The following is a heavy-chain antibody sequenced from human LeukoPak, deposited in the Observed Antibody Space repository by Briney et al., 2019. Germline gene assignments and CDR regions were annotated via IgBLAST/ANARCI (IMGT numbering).Heavy chain of an antibody. Sequence: AGSLRLSCAASGFTFSCFAMSWVRQAPGKGLEWVSAISVGGGSTYYADSVKGRFTISRDNPKNTLYLQMNSLRAEDTAVYYCAKVSGPYYYYGMDVWGQGTTVTVSS. CDR1: GFTFSCFA. V-gene: IGHV3-23*01. CDR2: ISVGGGST. CDR3: AKVSGPYYYYGMDV. J-gene: IGHJ6*02. D-gene: IGHD3-10*01.